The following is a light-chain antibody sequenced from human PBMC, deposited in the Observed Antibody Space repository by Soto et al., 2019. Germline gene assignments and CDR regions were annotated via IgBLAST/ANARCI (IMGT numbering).Light chain of an antibody. Sequence: EIVLTQSPGTLSLSPGERATLSCRASQSVSSSYLAWYQQKPGQAPRLLIYGASSRATGITDRFSGSGSGTDFNLTISRLEPEDFAVDYCQQYGSSRTWTFGQGTKVEIK. CDR1: QSVSSSY. CDR3: QQYGSSRTWT. V-gene: IGKV3-20*01. J-gene: IGKJ1*01. CDR2: GAS.